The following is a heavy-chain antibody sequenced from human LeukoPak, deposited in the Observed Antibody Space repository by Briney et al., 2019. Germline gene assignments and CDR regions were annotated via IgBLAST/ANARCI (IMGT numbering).Heavy chain of an antibody. CDR1: GYTFTGYY. V-gene: IGHV1-2*02. CDR3: ARVDLGYCSSTSCYWTPLNYYYYYGMDV. CDR2: INPNSGGT. Sequence: ASVKVSCKASGYTFTGYYMHWVRQAPGQGLEWMGWINPNSGGTNYAQKFQGRATMTRDTSISTAYMELSRLRSDDTAVYYCARVDLGYCSSTSCYWTPLNYYYYYGMDVWGQGTTVTVSS. D-gene: IGHD2-2*01. J-gene: IGHJ6*02.